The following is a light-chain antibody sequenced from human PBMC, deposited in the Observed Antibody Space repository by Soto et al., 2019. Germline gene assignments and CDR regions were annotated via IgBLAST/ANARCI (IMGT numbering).Light chain of an antibody. V-gene: IGLV2-23*03. J-gene: IGLJ1*01. CDR3: CSHLGSSNFLYV. CDR1: SSDVGSYNL. CDR2: EGS. Sequence: QPDLTHPASGSGSPVEALTISCTGTSSDVGSYNLVSWYQQHPGKAPKLMIYEGSKRPSGVSNRFSGSKSGNTASLTISGLLADDEDDYYCCSHLGSSNFLYVVGTGTKVPV.